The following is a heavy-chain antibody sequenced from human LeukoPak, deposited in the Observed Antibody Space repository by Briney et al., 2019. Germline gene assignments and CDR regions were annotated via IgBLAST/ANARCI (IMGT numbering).Heavy chain of an antibody. D-gene: IGHD6-13*01. V-gene: IGHV1-18*01. CDR1: GYTFTSYG. CDR2: MNPNSGNT. Sequence: ASVKVSCKASGYTFTSYGISWVRQATGQGLEWMGWMNPNSGNTGYAQKLQGRVTMTTDTSTSTAYMELRSLRSDDTAVYYCARDDQSPSSRGDYWGQGTLVTVSS. CDR3: ARDDQSPSSRGDY. J-gene: IGHJ4*02.